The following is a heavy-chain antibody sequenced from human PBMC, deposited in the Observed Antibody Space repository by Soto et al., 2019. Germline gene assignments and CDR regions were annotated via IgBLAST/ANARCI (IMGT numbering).Heavy chain of an antibody. CDR1: GYTFTGYY. Sequence: ASVEVSCKASGYTFTGYYMHWVRQAPGQGLEWMGWINPNSGGTNYAQKFQGRVTMTRDTSISTAYMELSRLRSDDTAVYYCARDGSRANYDFWSGQWFDPWGQGTLVTVSS. D-gene: IGHD3-3*01. CDR2: INPNSGGT. V-gene: IGHV1-2*02. J-gene: IGHJ5*02. CDR3: ARDGSRANYDFWSGQWFDP.